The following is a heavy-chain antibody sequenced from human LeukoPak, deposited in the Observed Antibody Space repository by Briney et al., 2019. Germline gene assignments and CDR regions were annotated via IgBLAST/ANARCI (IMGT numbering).Heavy chain of an antibody. Sequence: GGSLRLSCAASGFTLSSYWMSWVRQAPGKGLEWVANIKDDGSEKYYVDSVKGRFTISRDNAENSLYLHMNSLTAEDTAMYYCARDWVAGVPFDAFDIWGQGTMVSVSS. CDR1: GFTLSSYW. J-gene: IGHJ3*02. CDR3: ARDWVAGVPFDAFDI. D-gene: IGHD3-10*01. CDR2: IKDDGSEK. V-gene: IGHV3-7*03.